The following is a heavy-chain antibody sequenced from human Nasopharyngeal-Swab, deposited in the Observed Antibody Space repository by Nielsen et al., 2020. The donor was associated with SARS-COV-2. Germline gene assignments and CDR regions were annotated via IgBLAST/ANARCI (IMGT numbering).Heavy chain of an antibody. D-gene: IGHD6-13*01. J-gene: IGHJ6*02. CDR1: GGSISSYY. V-gene: IGHV4-59*01. Sequence: GSLRLSCTVSGGSISSYYWSWIRQPPGKGLEWIGYIYYSGSNSYNPSLKSRVTISVDTSKNQFSLKLSSVTAADTAVYYCARAYSSSWYPGYYYYGMDVWGQGTTVTVSS. CDR2: IYYSGSN. CDR3: ARAYSSSWYPGYYYYGMDV.